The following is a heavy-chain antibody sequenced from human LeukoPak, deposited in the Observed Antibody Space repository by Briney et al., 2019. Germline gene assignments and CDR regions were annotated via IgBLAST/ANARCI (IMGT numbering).Heavy chain of an antibody. CDR2: INERATII. CDR1: GFTFSNYW. V-gene: IGHV3-74*01. D-gene: IGHD3-16*01. Sequence: GGSLRLSCAASGFTFSNYWMHWVRQAPGKALEWVSRINERATIISYADSVKGRFTISRENARNTLYLQMNRLTAEDTAVYYCVRDLILVWTPGDDFDHWGQGTLVTVSS. CDR3: VRDLILVWTPGDDFDH. J-gene: IGHJ4*02.